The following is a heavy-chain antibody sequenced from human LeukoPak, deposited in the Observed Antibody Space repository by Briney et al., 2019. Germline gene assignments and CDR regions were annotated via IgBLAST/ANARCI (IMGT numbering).Heavy chain of an antibody. CDR1: GYTFTSYG. D-gene: IGHD6-19*01. V-gene: IGHV1-18*01. CDR2: ISAYNGNT. CDR3: ARDRVSSVWKYGALHDY. Sequence: ASVKVSCKASGYTFTSYGISWVRQGPGQGLERMGWISAYNGNTNYAQKLQGRVTMTTDTSTSTAYMELSRLRSDDTAVYYCARDRVSSVWKYGALHDYWGQGTLVTVSS. J-gene: IGHJ4*02.